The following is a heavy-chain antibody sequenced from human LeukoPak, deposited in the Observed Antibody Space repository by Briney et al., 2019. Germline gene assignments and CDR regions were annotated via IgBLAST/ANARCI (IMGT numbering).Heavy chain of an antibody. Sequence: SQTLSLTCTVSGGSISSGDYYWSWIRQPPGKGLEWIGYIYYSGSTYYNPPLKSRVTISVDTSKNQFSLKLSSVTAADTAVYYCARENIVVVPAAIPWGYYYYYMDVWGKGTTVTVSS. V-gene: IGHV4-30-4*08. J-gene: IGHJ6*03. CDR3: ARENIVVVPAAIPWGYYYYYMDV. D-gene: IGHD2-2*02. CDR1: GGSISSGDYY. CDR2: IYYSGST.